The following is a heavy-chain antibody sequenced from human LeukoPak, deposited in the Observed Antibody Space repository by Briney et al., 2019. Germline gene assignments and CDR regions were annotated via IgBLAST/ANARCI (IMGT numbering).Heavy chain of an antibody. J-gene: IGHJ5*02. D-gene: IGHD2-2*01. CDR1: GDSVSSGSYY. CDR2: IYYSGST. Sequence: SETLSLTCTVSGDSVSSGSYYWRWIRQPPGKGLEWIGYIYYSGSTNYNPSLKSRVTISVDTSKNQFSLKLSSVTAADTAVYYCAREAQPHWFDPWGQGTLVTVSS. V-gene: IGHV4-61*01. CDR3: AREAQPHWFDP.